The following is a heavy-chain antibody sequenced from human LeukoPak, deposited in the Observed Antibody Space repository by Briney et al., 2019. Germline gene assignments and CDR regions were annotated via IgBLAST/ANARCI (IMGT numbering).Heavy chain of an antibody. J-gene: IGHJ6*03. V-gene: IGHV3-74*01. CDR3: ARGEYDYGDYLNLYYYYYYMDV. CDR2: INCDGSRT. Sequence: GGSLRLSCAASGFTFSSYAMHWVRQAPGKGLAWVSRINCDGSRTSYADSVTSRFTIFRDNAKNSLYLQMNSLRAEDTAVYYCARGEYDYGDYLNLYYYYYYMDVWGKGTTVTISS. CDR1: GFTFSSYA. D-gene: IGHD4-17*01.